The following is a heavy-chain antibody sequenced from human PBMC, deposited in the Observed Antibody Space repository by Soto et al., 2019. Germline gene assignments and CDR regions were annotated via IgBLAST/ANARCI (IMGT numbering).Heavy chain of an antibody. CDR2: ISYDANYK. J-gene: IGHJ6*02. V-gene: IGHV3-30-3*01. D-gene: IGHD3-10*01. CDR3: ARGSPVNYYYGMDV. CDR1: GFTFGSYS. Sequence: PGGSLRLSCGASGFTFGSYSMHWVRQAPGKGLEWVALISYDANYKYYADSVKGRFTISRDNSKNTLYLQMTSLTPEDTAVYYCARGSPVNYYYGMDVWRQGTTVTVSS.